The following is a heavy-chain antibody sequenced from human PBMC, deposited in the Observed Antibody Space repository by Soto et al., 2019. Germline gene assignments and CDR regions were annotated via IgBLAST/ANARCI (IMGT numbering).Heavy chain of an antibody. CDR2: FDPEDGET. CDR3: ATGPVMVMPYGMDV. J-gene: IGHJ6*02. CDR1: GYTLTELS. V-gene: IGHV1-24*01. Sequence: ASVKVSCKVSGYTLTELSMHWVRQAPGKGLEWMGGFDPEDGETIYAQKFQGRVTMTEDTSTDTAYMELSSLRSEDTAVYYCATGPVMVMPYGMDVWGQGTTVTVSS. D-gene: IGHD3-16*01.